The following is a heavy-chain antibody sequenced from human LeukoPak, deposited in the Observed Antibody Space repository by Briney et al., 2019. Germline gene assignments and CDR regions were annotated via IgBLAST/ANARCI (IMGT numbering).Heavy chain of an antibody. CDR3: ARRDSSGWYYFDY. J-gene: IGHJ4*02. V-gene: IGHV4-59*08. D-gene: IGHD6-19*01. CDR1: GGSISSYY. Sequence: SETLPLTCTVSGGSISSYYWSWIRQPPGKGLEWIGYIHYTGSTNYNPSLKSRVTISVDTSKNQFSLKLNSVTAADTAVYYCARRDSSGWYYFDYWGQGTLVTVSS. CDR2: IHYTGST.